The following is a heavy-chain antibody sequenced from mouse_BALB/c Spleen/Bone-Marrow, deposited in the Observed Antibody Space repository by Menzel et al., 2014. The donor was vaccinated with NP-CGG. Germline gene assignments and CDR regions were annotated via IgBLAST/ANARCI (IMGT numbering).Heavy chain of an antibody. CDR1: GFTFSNFG. V-gene: IGHV5-17*02. Sequence: EVHLVESGGGLVQPGGSRKLSCAASGFTFSNFGMHWFRQSPEKGLEWVAFVSTGSTIIYYADTVKGRFTISRDNPENTLFLQMTSLRSEDTAIYYCARSRFYGNYFDYWGQGTTLTVSS. J-gene: IGHJ2*01. CDR2: VSTGSTII. D-gene: IGHD2-1*01. CDR3: ARSRFYGNYFDY.